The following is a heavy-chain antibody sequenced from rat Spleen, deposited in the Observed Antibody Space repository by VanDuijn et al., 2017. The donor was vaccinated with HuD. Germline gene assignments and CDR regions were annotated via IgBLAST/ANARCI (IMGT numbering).Heavy chain of an antibody. CDR2: ISYSGST. V-gene: IGHV3-1*01. CDR3: ARYASITRAPRY. J-gene: IGHJ2*01. Sequence: EVQPQESGPGLVKPSQSLSLTCSVTGYSITSSYKWNWIRKFPGNKMEWIGHISYSGSTSYNPSLKSRISITRDTSKNQFFLQLNSVTTEDTATYYCARYASITRAPRYWGQGVMVTVSS. D-gene: IGHD1-1*01. CDR1: GYSITSSY.